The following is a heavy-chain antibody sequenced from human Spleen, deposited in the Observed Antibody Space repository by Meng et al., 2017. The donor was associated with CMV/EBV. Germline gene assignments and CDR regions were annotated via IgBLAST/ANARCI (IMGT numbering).Heavy chain of an antibody. D-gene: IGHD3-10*01. CDR3: ARGGMVRGVIS. CDR1: GGSFSGYY. J-gene: IGHJ5*02. CDR2: INHSGST. Sequence: QVQLQRWGAGLLKPSETLSLTSVFYGGSFSGYYWSWIRQPPGKGLEWIGEINHSGSTNYNPSLKSRVTISVDTSKNQFSLKLSSVTAADTAVYYCARGGMVRGVISWGQGTLVTVSS. V-gene: IGHV4-34*01.